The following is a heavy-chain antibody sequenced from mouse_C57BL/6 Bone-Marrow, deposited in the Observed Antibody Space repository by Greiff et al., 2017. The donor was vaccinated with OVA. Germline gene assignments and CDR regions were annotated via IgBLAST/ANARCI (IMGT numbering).Heavy chain of an antibody. Sequence: EVNLVESGGGLVKPGGSLKLSCAASGFTFSDYGMHWVRQAPEKGLEWVAYISSGSSTIYYADTVKGRFTISRDNAKNTLFLQMTSLRSEDTAMYYCARPGDYDDYYAMDYWGQGTSVTVSS. CDR3: ARPGDYDDYYAMDY. CDR1: GFTFSDYG. D-gene: IGHD2-4*01. CDR2: ISSGSSTI. V-gene: IGHV5-17*01. J-gene: IGHJ4*01.